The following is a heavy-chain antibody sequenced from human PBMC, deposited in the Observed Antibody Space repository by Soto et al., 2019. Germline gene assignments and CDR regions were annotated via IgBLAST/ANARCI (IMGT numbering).Heavy chain of an antibody. Sequence: QVQLVQSGAEVKKPGASVKVSCKASGYTFTSYDINWVRQATGQGLEWMGWMNPNSGNTGYAQKCRCSVNMTRIMFVSTAYLELRSLRSEDTAVCYCARYGCSSTSCDGDAFDIWGQGTIVTV. V-gene: IGHV1-8*01. CDR1: GYTFTSYD. J-gene: IGHJ3*02. CDR3: ARYGCSSTSCDGDAFDI. CDR2: MNPNSGNT. D-gene: IGHD2-2*01.